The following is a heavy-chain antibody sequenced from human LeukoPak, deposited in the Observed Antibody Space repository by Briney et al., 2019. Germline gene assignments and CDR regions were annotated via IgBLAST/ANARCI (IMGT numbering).Heavy chain of an antibody. D-gene: IGHD3-22*01. CDR1: GFTFTNYG. CDR2: ISGSGART. V-gene: IGHV3-23*01. J-gene: IGHJ3*02. CDR3: ARSTGVFNYYDSRGGAFDI. Sequence: GGSLRLSCAASGFTFTNYGLSWVRQAPGKGLEWVSGISGSGARTYYADSVKGRFTISRDTSTNTVYLQMRSLGAEDTAVYYCARSTGVFNYYDSRGGAFDIWGQGTMVTVSS.